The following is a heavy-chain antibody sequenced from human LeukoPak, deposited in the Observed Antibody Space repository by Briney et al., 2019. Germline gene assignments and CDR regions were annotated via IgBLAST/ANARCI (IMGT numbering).Heavy chain of an antibody. CDR1: GFTFSSYE. D-gene: IGHD3-22*01. CDR2: ISSSGSTI. J-gene: IGHJ4*02. V-gene: IGHV3-48*03. CDR3: ARAHYYDSSGLDF. Sequence: GGSLRLSCAASGFTFSSYEMNWVRQAPGKGLEWVSYISSSGSTIYYADSLKGRFTISRDNAKNSLYLQMNSLRAEDTAVYYCARAHYYDSSGLDFWGQGTLVTVSS.